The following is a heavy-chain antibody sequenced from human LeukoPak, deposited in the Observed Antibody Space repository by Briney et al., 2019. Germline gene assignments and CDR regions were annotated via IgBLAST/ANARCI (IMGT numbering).Heavy chain of an antibody. J-gene: IGHJ6*03. CDR1: GYTFTGYY. D-gene: IGHD4/OR15-4a*01. CDR2: INPNSGGT. Sequence: ASVKVSCKASGYTFTGYYMHWVLQAPGQGLEWMGWINPNSGGTNYAQKFQGRVTMTRDTSISTAYMELSRLRSDDTAVYYCARGAKGVYYMDVWGKGTTVTVSS. CDR3: ARGAKGVYYMDV. V-gene: IGHV1-2*02.